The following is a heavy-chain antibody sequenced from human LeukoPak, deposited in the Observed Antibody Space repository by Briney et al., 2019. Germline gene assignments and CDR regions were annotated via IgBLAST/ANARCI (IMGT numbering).Heavy chain of an antibody. CDR1: GGSISSYY. V-gene: IGHV4-59*01. D-gene: IGHD6-13*01. Sequence: SETLSLTCTVSGGSISSYYWSWIRQPPGKGVEWIGYIYYSGSTNYNPSLKSRVTISVDTSKNQFSLKLSSVTAADTAVYYCARAGYSSSWYDNWFDPWGQGTLVTVSS. CDR2: IYYSGST. CDR3: ARAGYSSSWYDNWFDP. J-gene: IGHJ5*02.